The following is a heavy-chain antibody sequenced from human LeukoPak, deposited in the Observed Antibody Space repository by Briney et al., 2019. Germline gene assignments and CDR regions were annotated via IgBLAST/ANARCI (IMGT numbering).Heavy chain of an antibody. D-gene: IGHD5-18*01. CDR1: GGSISSSSYY. V-gene: IGHV4-39*01. CDR2: IYYSGST. CDR3: ARVGSYSYGHPDY. Sequence: IPSETLSLTCTVSGGSISSSSYYWGWIRQPPGKGLEWIGSIYYSGSTYCNPSLKSRVTISVDTSKNQFSLKLSSVTAADTAVYYCARVGSYSYGHPDYWGQGTLVTVSS. J-gene: IGHJ4*02.